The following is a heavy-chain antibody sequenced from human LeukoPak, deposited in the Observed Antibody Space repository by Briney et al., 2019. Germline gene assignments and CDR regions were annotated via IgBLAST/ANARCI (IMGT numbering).Heavy chain of an antibody. CDR1: GGSISSYY. D-gene: IGHD3/OR15-3a*01. Sequence: SETLSLTCTVSGGSISSYYWSWIRQPPGKGLEWIGYIYYSGSTNYNPSLKSRVTTSVDTSKNQFSLKLSSVTAADTAVYYCARWTDYFDYWGQGTLVTVSS. CDR3: ARWTDYFDY. V-gene: IGHV4-59*01. CDR2: IYYSGST. J-gene: IGHJ4*02.